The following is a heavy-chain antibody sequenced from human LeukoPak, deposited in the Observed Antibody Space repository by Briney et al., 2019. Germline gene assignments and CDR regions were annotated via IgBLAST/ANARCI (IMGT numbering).Heavy chain of an antibody. CDR3: TTGRSGSPFGY. V-gene: IGHV3-15*01. J-gene: IGHJ4*02. Sequence: GGSLRLSCAASGLTFSNAWMSWVRQAPAKGLEWVGRIRSKSDGRAIDYAAPVKGRFTVSRDDSKDTLYLQMNSLKTEDTAVYYCTTGRSGSPFGYWGQGTLVTVSS. D-gene: IGHD3-16*01. CDR1: GLTFSNAW. CDR2: IRSKSDGRAI.